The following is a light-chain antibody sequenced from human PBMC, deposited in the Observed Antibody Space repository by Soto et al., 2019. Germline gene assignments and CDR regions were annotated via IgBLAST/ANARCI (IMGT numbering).Light chain of an antibody. J-gene: IGLJ2*01. CDR3: QTWGTGIRV. CDR2: LNSDGSH. V-gene: IGLV4-69*01. Sequence: QLVLTQSPSASASLGASVKLTCTLSSGHSSYVSAWHQQQPEQGPRYLMKLNSDGSHTKGDGIPDRFSGSSSGAERYLTISSLQSEDEADYYCQTWGTGIRVFGGGTKVTVL. CDR1: SGHSSYV.